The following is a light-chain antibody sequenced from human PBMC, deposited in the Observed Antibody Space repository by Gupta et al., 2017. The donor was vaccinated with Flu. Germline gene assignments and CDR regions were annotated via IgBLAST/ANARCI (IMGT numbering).Light chain of an antibody. CDR1: SSDVGGYNY. CDR2: EVS. J-gene: IGLJ3*02. Sequence: QSALTQPASVSGSPGQSITISCTGTSSDVGGYNYVSWYQQHPGKSHKLMIYEVSKRPSGVSNRFSGSKSGNTASLTISGLQAEDEADYYCSSDTSSSTLEFGGGTKLTVL. CDR3: SSDTSSSTLE. V-gene: IGLV2-14*01.